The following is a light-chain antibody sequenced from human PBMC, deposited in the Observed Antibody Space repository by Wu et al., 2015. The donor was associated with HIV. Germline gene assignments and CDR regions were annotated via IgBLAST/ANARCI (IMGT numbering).Light chain of an antibody. CDR2: DAT. CDR3: QQFYSFPLT. V-gene: IGKV1-13*02. J-gene: IGKJ2*01. CDR1: QDISNA. Sequence: IQLTQSPSSLSASVGDKVTLTCRSSQDISNALAWYQQTPGFPPKLLIFDATILYTGVPSRFSANRSGTDFSLTISSLQFEDFATYYCQQFYSFPLTFGQGAKLDIK.